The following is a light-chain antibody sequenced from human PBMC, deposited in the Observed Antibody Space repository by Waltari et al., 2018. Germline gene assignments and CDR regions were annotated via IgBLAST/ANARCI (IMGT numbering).Light chain of an antibody. J-gene: IGKJ4*01. Sequence: DIQMTQSPSSLSASVGDNVTITCRASQGISSWLAWYQQKPGKAPKLLIYAASSLQSGVPSRFSCSGSGTDYTLTINSLQPEDFATYYCQQGYNTPLTFGGGTKVEIK. V-gene: IGKV1-12*01. CDR2: AAS. CDR1: QGISSW. CDR3: QQGYNTPLT.